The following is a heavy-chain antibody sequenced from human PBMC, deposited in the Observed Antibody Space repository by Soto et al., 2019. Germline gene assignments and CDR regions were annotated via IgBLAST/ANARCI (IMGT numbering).Heavy chain of an antibody. D-gene: IGHD3-10*01. V-gene: IGHV3-21*01. CDR1: GFTFSSYI. Sequence: NPGGSLRLSCAASGFTFSSYIMNWVRQAPGKGLEWVSSISSSSIYIYYAGSVKGRFTISRDNAKNSLYLQMNSLRVEDTAVYYCANGYGSRIWGQGPLLTVSS. CDR2: ISSSSIYI. CDR3: ANGYGSRI. J-gene: IGHJ4*02.